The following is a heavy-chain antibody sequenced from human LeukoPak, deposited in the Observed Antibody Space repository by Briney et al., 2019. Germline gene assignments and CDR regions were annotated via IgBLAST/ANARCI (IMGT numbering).Heavy chain of an antibody. CDR3: ARAGDGYSDD. V-gene: IGHV3-7*01. CDR1: GFTFSSYW. CDR2: IKQDGSEE. J-gene: IGHJ4*02. D-gene: IGHD2-21*01. Sequence: TGGSLRLSCAASGFTFSSYWMSWVRQAPGKGLEWVADIKQDGSEEYYVDSVKGRFTISRDNAKKSVYLQMNSLRAEDTAVYYCARAGDGYSDDWGRGTLVIVSS.